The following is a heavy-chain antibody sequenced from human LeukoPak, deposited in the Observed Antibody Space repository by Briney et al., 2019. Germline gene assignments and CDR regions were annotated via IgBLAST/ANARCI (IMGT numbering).Heavy chain of an antibody. D-gene: IGHD6-6*01. J-gene: IGHJ4*02. CDR3: ARERVENQQLVGGNY. CDR1: GLTFSSNY. V-gene: IGHV3-66*01. Sequence: GGSLRLSCAASGLTFSSNYMSWVRQAPGKGLEWVSAIYSGGSTYYSDSVKGRFTISRDNSMNTLYLQMNSLRAEDTAVYYCARERVENQQLVGGNYWGQGTLVTVSS. CDR2: IYSGGST.